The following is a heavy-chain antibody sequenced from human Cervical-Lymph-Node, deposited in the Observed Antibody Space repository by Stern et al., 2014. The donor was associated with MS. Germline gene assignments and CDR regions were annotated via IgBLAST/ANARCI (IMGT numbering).Heavy chain of an antibody. V-gene: IGHV3-30*03. CDR2: ISYDGNHK. J-gene: IGHJ4*02. D-gene: IGHD2-8*01. Sequence: VQLVESGGAVVQPGRSLRLSCAASGFTFSSYGMHWVRQAPGKGLVWETFISYDGNHKFYAASVKGRFTISRDNSKNTLHLQMNSVTPDDTAIYYCARDYEDTSMLFDHWGQGTLVTFSS. CDR3: ARDYEDTSMLFDH. CDR1: GFTFSSYG.